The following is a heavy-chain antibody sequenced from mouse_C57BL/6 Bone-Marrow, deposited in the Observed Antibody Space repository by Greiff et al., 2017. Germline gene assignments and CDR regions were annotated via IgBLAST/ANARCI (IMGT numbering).Heavy chain of an antibody. Sequence: VQLQQPGAELVKPGASVKLSCKASGYTFTSYWMHWVKQRPGQGLEWIGMIHPNSGSTNYNEKFKGKATLTVDKSSSTAYMQLSSLTSEDSAVYYCARKTTVVAHWYFDVWGTGTTVTVSS. CDR3: ARKTTVVAHWYFDV. V-gene: IGHV1-64*01. D-gene: IGHD1-1*01. CDR1: GYTFTSYW. CDR2: IHPNSGST. J-gene: IGHJ1*03.